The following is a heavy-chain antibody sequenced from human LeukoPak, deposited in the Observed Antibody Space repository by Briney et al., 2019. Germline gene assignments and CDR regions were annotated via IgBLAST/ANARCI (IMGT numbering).Heavy chain of an antibody. CDR1: GGTFSSYA. J-gene: IGHJ6*02. CDR3: ARAGYSSGWYEPVTRYYYGMDV. CDR2: IIPIFGTA. V-gene: IGHV1-69*13. Sequence: GASVNVSCKASGGTFSSYAISWVRQAPGQGLEWMGGIIPIFGTANYAQKFQGRVTITADESTSTAYMELSSLRSEDTAVYYCARAGYSSGWYEPVTRYYYGMDVWGQGTTVTVSS. D-gene: IGHD6-19*01.